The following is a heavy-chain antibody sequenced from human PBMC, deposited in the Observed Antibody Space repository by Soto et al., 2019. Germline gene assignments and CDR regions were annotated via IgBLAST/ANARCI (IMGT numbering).Heavy chain of an antibody. Sequence: PSETLSLTCTVSGGSISSYYWSWIRQPPGKGLEWIGYIYYSGSTNYNPSLKSRVTISVDTSKNQFSLKLSSVTAADTAVYYCARSLEIYDYIWGSYRYDRYYFDYWGQGTLVTVSS. J-gene: IGHJ4*02. CDR3: ARSLEIYDYIWGSYRYDRYYFDY. CDR1: GGSISSYY. D-gene: IGHD3-16*02. V-gene: IGHV4-59*08. CDR2: IYYSGST.